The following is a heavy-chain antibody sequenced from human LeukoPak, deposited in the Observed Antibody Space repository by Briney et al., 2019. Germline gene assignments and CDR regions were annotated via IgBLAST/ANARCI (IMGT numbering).Heavy chain of an antibody. CDR3: ARHTVPSGTRFDY. D-gene: IGHD1-1*01. CDR2: IYYSGST. Sequence: SETLSLTCTVSGGSISSSSYYWGWIRQPPGKGLEWLGSIYYSGSTYYNPSLKSRVTISVDTSKNQFSLKLSSVTAADTAVYYCARHTVPSGTRFDYWGQGTLVTVSS. V-gene: IGHV4-39*01. J-gene: IGHJ4*02. CDR1: GGSISSSSYY.